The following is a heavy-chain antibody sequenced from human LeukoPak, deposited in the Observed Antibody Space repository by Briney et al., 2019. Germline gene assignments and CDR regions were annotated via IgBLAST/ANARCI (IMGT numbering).Heavy chain of an antibody. CDR3: ARTYYDFWGGFFDY. D-gene: IGHD3-3*01. Sequence: PGGSLSLSRAASELTVSGNYMSGVLQAPGKGLERVSVIYSGGSTYYADSVKGRFTISRDNSKNTMYLQMNSLRAEDTAVYYCARTYYDFWGGFFDYWGQGTLVTVSS. J-gene: IGHJ4*02. CDR1: ELTVSGNY. CDR2: IYSGGST. V-gene: IGHV3-66*02.